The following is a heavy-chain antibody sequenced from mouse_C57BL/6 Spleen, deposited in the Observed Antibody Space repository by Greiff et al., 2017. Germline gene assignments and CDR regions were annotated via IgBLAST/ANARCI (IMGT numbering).Heavy chain of an antibody. V-gene: IGHV1-55*01. CDR3: ARWTTVVAYYFDY. D-gene: IGHD1-1*01. CDR2: IYPGSGST. J-gene: IGHJ2*01. CDR1: GYTFTSYW. Sequence: VKLQQPGAELVKPGASVKMSCKASGYTFTSYWITWVKQRPGQGLEWIGDIYPGSGSTNYNEKFKSKATLTVDTSSSTAYMQLSSLTSEDSAVYYCARWTTVVAYYFDYWGQGTTLTVSS.